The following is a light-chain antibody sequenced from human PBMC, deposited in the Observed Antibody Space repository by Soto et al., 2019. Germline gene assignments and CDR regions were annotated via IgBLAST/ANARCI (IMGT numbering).Light chain of an antibody. V-gene: IGKV3-20*01. CDR3: QQYVSSPYT. CDR1: QSVSSSY. J-gene: IGKJ2*01. Sequence: IVLTQSPGTLSLSPGERATLSCRASQSVSSSYLAWYQQKPGQAPRLLIYGASSRATGIPDRFSGSGYGTDFTLTISRLEPEDFAVYYCQQYVSSPYTFGRGPKLEIK. CDR2: GAS.